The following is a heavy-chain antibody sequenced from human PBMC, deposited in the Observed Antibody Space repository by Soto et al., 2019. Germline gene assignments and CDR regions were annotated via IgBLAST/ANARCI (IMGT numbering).Heavy chain of an antibody. CDR3: ARGDLGVFDL. CDR2: IKTDGTAK. Sequence: AQLVESGGGLVPPGGSLRLSCAASEFTFSIYWMNWVRQAPGKGLEWVACIKTDGTAKYNVDSVKGRFTISRDNAKNSIYLHMNSLTAEDTAVYYCARGDLGVFDLWGQGTMVTVS. J-gene: IGHJ3*01. D-gene: IGHD3-16*01. V-gene: IGHV3-7*01. CDR1: EFTFSIYW.